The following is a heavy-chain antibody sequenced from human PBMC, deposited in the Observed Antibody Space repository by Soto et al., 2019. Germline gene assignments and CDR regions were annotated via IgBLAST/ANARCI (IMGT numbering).Heavy chain of an antibody. Sequence: SETLSLTCAVSGGSISSGGYSWSWIRQPPGKGLEWIGYIYYSGTSSYNPSLKSRVTMSVDTSKKQLSLRLRSVTAADTAVYYCARLHCDSPNCVPLDPWGQGTLVTVSS. CDR3: ARLHCDSPNCVPLDP. V-gene: IGHV4-30-2*03. CDR1: GGSISSGGYS. D-gene: IGHD2-2*01. CDR2: IYYSGTS. J-gene: IGHJ5*02.